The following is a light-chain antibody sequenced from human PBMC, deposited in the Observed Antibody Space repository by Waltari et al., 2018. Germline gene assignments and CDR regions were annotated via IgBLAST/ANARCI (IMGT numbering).Light chain of an antibody. CDR3: QQGGGPLRFT. CDR2: GAS. CDR1: QSISSTY. V-gene: IGKV3-20*01. J-gene: IGKJ2*01. Sequence: EMVLTQSPGTLSLSPGERATLPCRASQSISSTYLAWYQQKPGQDPRLLIYGASRRATGIPDRFSGSGSGTDFTLSISRLEPEDFAVYYCQQGGGPLRFTFGQGTKLEIK.